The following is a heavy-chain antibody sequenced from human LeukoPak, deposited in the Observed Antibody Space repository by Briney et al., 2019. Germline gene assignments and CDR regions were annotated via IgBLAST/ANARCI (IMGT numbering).Heavy chain of an antibody. Sequence: GGSLRLSCAASGFTFSSYGMHWVRQAPGKGLEWVAVIWYDGSNKYYADSVKGRFTISRDNSKNTLYLQMNSLRAEDTAVYYCAKVMGVVHRMDVRGQGTTVTVSS. CDR3: AKVMGVVHRMDV. V-gene: IGHV3-33*06. CDR2: IWYDGSNK. CDR1: GFTFSSYG. D-gene: IGHD3-3*01. J-gene: IGHJ6*02.